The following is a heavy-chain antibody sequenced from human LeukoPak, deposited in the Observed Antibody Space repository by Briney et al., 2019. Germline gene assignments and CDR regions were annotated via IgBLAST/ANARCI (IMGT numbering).Heavy chain of an antibody. CDR1: GFTVSSNY. Sequence: GGSLRLSCAASGFTVSSNYMSWVRQALGKGLEWVSVIYSGGSTYYADSVKGRFTISRDNSKNTLYLQMNSLRVEDTAVYYCARALGGYSYRNYFYYWGQGTLVTVSS. CDR3: ARALGGYSYRNYFYY. CDR2: IYSGGST. V-gene: IGHV3-66*01. D-gene: IGHD5-18*01. J-gene: IGHJ4*02.